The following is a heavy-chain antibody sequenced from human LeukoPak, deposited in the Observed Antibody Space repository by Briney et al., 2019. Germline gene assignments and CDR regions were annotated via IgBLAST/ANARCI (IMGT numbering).Heavy chain of an antibody. CDR1: GDSFSSHY. J-gene: IGHJ3*02. V-gene: IGHV4-59*11. CDR2: ISYIGTT. D-gene: IGHD4-17*01. CDR3: ARDLVTVTKGFDI. Sequence: PSETLSLTCAVSGDSFSSHYWTWIRQAPGRELEWIGYISYIGTTNYNPSLKSRVAISIDTSKNQFSLKLTSVTTADTGVYYCARDLVTVTKGFDIWGLGTMVSVSS.